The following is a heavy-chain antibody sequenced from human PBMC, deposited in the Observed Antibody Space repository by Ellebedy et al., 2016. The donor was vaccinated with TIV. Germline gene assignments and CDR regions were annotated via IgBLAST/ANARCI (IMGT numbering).Heavy chain of an antibody. J-gene: IGHJ4*02. Sequence: AASVKVSCKAAGYTFTSYGISWVRQSPGQGLEWMGWISAYNGNTNYAQKLQGRVTMTTNTSATTAYMELRSLRSDDTAVYYCARDFGGAAAGFDYWGQGTLVTVSS. CDR1: GYTFTSYG. V-gene: IGHV1-18*04. CDR2: ISAYNGNT. CDR3: ARDFGGAAAGFDY. D-gene: IGHD6-13*01.